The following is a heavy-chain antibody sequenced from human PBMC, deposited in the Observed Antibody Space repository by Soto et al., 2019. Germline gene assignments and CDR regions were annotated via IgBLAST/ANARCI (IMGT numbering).Heavy chain of an antibody. CDR3: ARGPYYDFWSGYSSIAEDHPGNWFDP. CDR1: GYTFTSYY. V-gene: IGHV1-46*03. Sequence: ASVKVSCKASGYTFTSYYMHWVRQAPGQGLEWMGIINPSGGSTSYAQKFQGRVTMTRDTSTSTVYMELSSLRSEDTAVYYCARGPYYDFWSGYSSIAEDHPGNWFDPWGQGTLVTVSS. D-gene: IGHD3-3*01. J-gene: IGHJ5*02. CDR2: INPSGGST.